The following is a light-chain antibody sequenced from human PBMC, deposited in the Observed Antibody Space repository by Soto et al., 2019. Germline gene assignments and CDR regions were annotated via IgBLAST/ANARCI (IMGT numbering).Light chain of an antibody. Sequence: QSVLTQPASVSGSPGQSITISCTGTSSDVGGYNYVSWYQQHPGKAPKLMIYDVSNRPSGVSNRFSGSKSGNTASLTISGRLAEDEADYYCSSYTSSSTVFGTGTKVTVL. CDR3: SSYTSSSTV. CDR2: DVS. J-gene: IGLJ1*01. V-gene: IGLV2-14*01. CDR1: SSDVGGYNY.